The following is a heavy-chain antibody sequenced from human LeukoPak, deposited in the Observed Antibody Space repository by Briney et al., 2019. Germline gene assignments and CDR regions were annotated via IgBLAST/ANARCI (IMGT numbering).Heavy chain of an antibody. CDR1: GFTVSSNY. Sequence: GGSLRLSCAASGFTVSSNYMSWVRQAPGKGLEWVSVIYSGGSTYYADSVKGRFTISRDNSKNTLYLQMKSLRAEDTAVYYCASPREIGWFDPWGQGTLVTVSS. V-gene: IGHV3-53*01. CDR2: IYSGGST. J-gene: IGHJ5*02. D-gene: IGHD1-26*01. CDR3: ASPREIGWFDP.